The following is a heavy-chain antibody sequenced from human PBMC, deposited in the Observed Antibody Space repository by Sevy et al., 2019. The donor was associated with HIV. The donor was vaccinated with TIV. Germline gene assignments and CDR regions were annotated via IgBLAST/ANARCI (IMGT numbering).Heavy chain of an antibody. V-gene: IGHV3-23*01. D-gene: IGHD3-16*02. Sequence: GGSLRLSCAASRFTFSSYAMSWVRQAPGKGLEWVSAISGSGGSTYYADSVKGRFTISRDNSKNTLYLQMNSLRAEDTAVYYCAKDPLITFGGVIVRYNWFDPWGQGTLVTVSS. CDR1: RFTFSSYA. J-gene: IGHJ5*02. CDR3: AKDPLITFGGVIVRYNWFDP. CDR2: ISGSGGST.